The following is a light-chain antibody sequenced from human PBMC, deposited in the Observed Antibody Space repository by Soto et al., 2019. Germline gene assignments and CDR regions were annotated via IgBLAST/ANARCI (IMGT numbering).Light chain of an antibody. CDR1: QSISTY. CDR3: QKSYPNPYT. J-gene: IGKJ2*01. V-gene: IGKV1-39*01. Sequence: DIQMTQSPSSLPASVGDRVTLTCRASQSISTYLNWYQQKPGKAPKLLIYDASSLQSGLPSRLSGIGPRTDFTLTISSLQPEDFATYYCQKSYPNPYTFGRGNKLQI. CDR2: DAS.